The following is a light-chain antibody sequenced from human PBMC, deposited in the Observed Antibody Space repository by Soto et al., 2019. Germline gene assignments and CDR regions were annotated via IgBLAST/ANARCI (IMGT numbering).Light chain of an antibody. V-gene: IGKV3-15*01. CDR2: GAS. Sequence: EIVMTQSPATLSVSPGERATLSCRASQSVSSNLAWYQQKPGQAPRLLIYGASTRATGIPARFSGSGSGTEFTLTTSNLQSEDFAVFYCQQYHDWPPYTFGQGTKLEI. CDR1: QSVSSN. J-gene: IGKJ2*01. CDR3: QQYHDWPPYT.